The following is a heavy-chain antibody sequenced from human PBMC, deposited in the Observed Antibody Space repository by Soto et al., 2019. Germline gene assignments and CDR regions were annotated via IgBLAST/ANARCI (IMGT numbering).Heavy chain of an antibody. D-gene: IGHD6-13*01. CDR2: IYPGDSDT. CDR3: ASLPNDSGSNPRDS. Sequence: PGESLKISCKGSGYSFTSYWIGWVRQMPGKGLEWMRIIYPGDSDTSYSPSFQGQVTISADKSISTAYLQWSSLKASDTAMYYCASLPNDSGSNPRDSWGQGTLVTVSS. J-gene: IGHJ4*02. V-gene: IGHV5-51*01. CDR1: GYSFTSYW.